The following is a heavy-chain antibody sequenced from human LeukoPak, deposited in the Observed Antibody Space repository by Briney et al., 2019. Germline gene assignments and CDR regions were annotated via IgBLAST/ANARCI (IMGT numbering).Heavy chain of an antibody. J-gene: IGHJ4*02. Sequence: QPGGSLRLSCAASGFTFSRYWMHWFRQAPGRGLVWVSRINGDGTSTSYADSVKGRFTISRDNAENTLYLQMNSLRAEDTAVYYCARSGGYNRLDYWGQGTLVTVSS. V-gene: IGHV3-74*01. CDR1: GFTFSRYW. D-gene: IGHD5-18*01. CDR2: INGDGTST. CDR3: ARSGGYNRLDY.